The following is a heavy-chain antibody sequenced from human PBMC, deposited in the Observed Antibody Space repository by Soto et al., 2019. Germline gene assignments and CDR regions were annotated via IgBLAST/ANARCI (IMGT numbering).Heavy chain of an antibody. CDR2: ISAYNGNT. J-gene: IGHJ6*02. Sequence: ASVEVSSTASGYTLTIYGISCVRQTQRQGLEWMGWISAYNGNTNYAQKLQGRVTMTTDTSTSTAYMELRSLRSDDTAVYYCARVQIGEAYGILTGIYYYYGMDVWGQGTTVTVSS. D-gene: IGHD3-9*01. V-gene: IGHV1-18*01. CDR3: ARVQIGEAYGILTGIYYYYGMDV. CDR1: GYTLTIYG.